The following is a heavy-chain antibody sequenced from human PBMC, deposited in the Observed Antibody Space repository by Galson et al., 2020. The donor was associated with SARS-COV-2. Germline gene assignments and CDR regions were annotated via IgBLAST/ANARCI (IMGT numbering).Heavy chain of an antibody. CDR3: ARVGGITMIVVVTAPISYFDY. CDR2: IYHSGST. D-gene: IGHD3-22*01. J-gene: IGHJ4*02. V-gene: IGHV4-38-2*02. Sequence: YWGWIRQPPGKGLEWIGSIYHSGSTYYNLSLKSRVTISVDTSKNQFSLKLSSVTAADTAVYYCARVGGITMIVVVTAPISYFDYWGQGTLVTVSS. CDR1: Y.